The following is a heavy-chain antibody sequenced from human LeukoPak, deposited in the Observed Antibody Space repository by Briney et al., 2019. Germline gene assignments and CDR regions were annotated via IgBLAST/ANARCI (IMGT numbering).Heavy chain of an antibody. CDR3: ARRGTGHGMDV. D-gene: IGHD1-1*01. CDR1: GFTFNNYW. Sequence: PGGSLRLSCAASGFTFNNYWIHWVRQVPGKGLVWVSRINNDGSSASYVDSVKGRFTISRDNAKNTLFLQMNSLRAEDTAVCYCARRGTGHGMDVWGQGTTVIVSS. J-gene: IGHJ6*02. CDR2: INNDGSSA. V-gene: IGHV3-74*01.